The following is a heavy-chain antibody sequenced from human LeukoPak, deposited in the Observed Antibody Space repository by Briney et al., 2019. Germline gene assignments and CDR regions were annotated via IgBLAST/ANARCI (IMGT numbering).Heavy chain of an antibody. D-gene: IGHD3-22*01. J-gene: IGHJ5*02. Sequence: KTGGSLRLSCAASGFTFSSYSMNWVRQAPGEGLEWVSSISSSSSYIYYADSVKGRFTISRDNAKNTLYLQMNSLRAEDTAVYYCARDRDYYDSSGYYYSEENWFDPWGQGTLVTVSS. CDR3: ARDRDYYDSSGYYYSEENWFDP. CDR2: ISSSSSYI. CDR1: GFTFSSYS. V-gene: IGHV3-21*01.